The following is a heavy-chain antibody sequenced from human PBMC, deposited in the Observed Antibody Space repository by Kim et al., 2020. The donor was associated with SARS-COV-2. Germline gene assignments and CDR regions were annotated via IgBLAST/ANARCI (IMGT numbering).Heavy chain of an antibody. CDR3: ATVARTGGY. CDR2: SYI. V-gene: IGHV3-21*01. Sequence: SYIYYADSVKGRFTISRDNAKNSLYLQMNSLRAEDTAVYYCATVARTGGYWGQGTPVTVSS. D-gene: IGHD1-1*01. J-gene: IGHJ4*02.